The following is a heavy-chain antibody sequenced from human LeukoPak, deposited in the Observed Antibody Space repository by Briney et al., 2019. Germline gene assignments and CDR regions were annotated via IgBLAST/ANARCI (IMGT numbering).Heavy chain of an antibody. V-gene: IGHV4-31*03. D-gene: IGHD3-9*01. CDR1: GGSISSGGYY. J-gene: IGHJ6*02. Sequence: SETLSLTCTVSGGSISSGGYYWSWIRQHPGKGLEWIGYIYYSGSTYYNPSLKSRVTISVDTSKNQFSLKLSSVTAADTAVYYCARYLRDLRYFDLLPTFEAYYYYGMDVWGQGTTVTVSS. CDR2: IYYSGST. CDR3: ARYLRDLRYFDLLPTFEAYYYYGMDV.